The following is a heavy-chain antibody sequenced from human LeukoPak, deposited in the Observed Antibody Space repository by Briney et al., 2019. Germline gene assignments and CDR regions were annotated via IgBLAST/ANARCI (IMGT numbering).Heavy chain of an antibody. CDR1: GASISNDGYY. CDR3: ARYSDSPISGWFDP. CDR2: IQYSGAT. Sequence: PSQTLSLTCTVSGASISNDGYYWSWIRQQRGEGREWVGFIQYSGATYYHPPLRSRLTFPVDTSKNHYSPRLSSVTAADRAMYYCARYSDSPISGWFDPWGQGTLVTVSS. J-gene: IGHJ5*02. D-gene: IGHD6-13*01. V-gene: IGHV4-31*03.